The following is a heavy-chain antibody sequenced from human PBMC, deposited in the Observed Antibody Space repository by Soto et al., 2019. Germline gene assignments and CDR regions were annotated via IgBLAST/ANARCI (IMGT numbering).Heavy chain of an antibody. J-gene: IGHJ3*02. V-gene: IGHV4-34*01. CDR2: INQSGST. CDR3: ARYSTAQWELGCMAFDI. CDR1: GGSFSGYY. Sequence: QVQLQQWGAGLLKPSETLSLTCTVSGGSFSGYYWSWIRQPPGKGLEWIGEINQSGSTNYNPSLKGRVITSVDTSKNQFSLKLSSVTAADTAVYYCARYSTAQWELGCMAFDIWGQGTMVTVSS. D-gene: IGHD1-26*01.